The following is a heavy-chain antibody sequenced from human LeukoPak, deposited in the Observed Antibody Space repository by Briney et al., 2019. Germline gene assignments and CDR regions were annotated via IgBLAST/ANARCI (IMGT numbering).Heavy chain of an antibody. CDR3: ARDDCGGDCYSVY. J-gene: IGHJ4*02. CDR1: GGSISSGDYY. CDR2: IYTSGST. D-gene: IGHD2-21*01. Sequence: SETLSLTCTVSGGSISSGDYYWSWIRQPAGKGLEWIGRIYTSGSTNYNPSLKSRVTMSVDTSKNQFSLKLSSVTAADTAVYYCARDDCGGDCYSVYWGQGTLVTVSS. V-gene: IGHV4-61*02.